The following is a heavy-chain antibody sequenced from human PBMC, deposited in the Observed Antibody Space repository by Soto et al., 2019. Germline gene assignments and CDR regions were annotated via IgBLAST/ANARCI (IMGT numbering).Heavy chain of an antibody. CDR1: GFTFSSYS. V-gene: IGHV3-48*02. D-gene: IGHD3-22*01. CDR2: ISSSSSTI. J-gene: IGHJ3*02. CDR3: ARDADYYDSSGLPQHAFDI. Sequence: GGSLRLSCAASGFTFSSYSMNWVRQAPGKGLEWVSYISSSSSTIYYADSVKGRFTISRDNAKNSLYLQMNSLRDEDTAVYYCARDADYYDSSGLPQHAFDIWGQGTMVTVSS.